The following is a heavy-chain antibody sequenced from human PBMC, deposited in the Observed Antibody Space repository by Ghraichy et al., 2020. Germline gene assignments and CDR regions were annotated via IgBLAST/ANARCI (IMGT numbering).Heavy chain of an antibody. J-gene: IGHJ4*02. CDR3: ATYMEGIGGRSY. D-gene: IGHD3-16*01. Sequence: SETLSLTCSVSGVSISSDGFHWSWIRQHPGKGLEWIGYIHSSGRTSYNPSLKSRVTISLDTSKSHLSLRLSSVTAADAAVYYCATYMEGIGGRSYWGQGTLVTVSS. V-gene: IGHV4-31*03. CDR1: GVSISSDGFH. CDR2: IHSSGRT.